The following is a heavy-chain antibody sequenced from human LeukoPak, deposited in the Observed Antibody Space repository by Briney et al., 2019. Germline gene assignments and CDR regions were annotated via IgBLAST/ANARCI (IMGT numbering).Heavy chain of an antibody. CDR2: INPNSGGT. V-gene: IGHV1-2*02. J-gene: IGHJ5*02. CDR3: ARDLVAGTGNWFDP. D-gene: IGHD6-19*01. Sequence: ASVKVSCKASGYSFTGYYMHWVRQAPGQGLEWMGWINPNSGGTNYAQKFQGRVTMTRDTSISTAYMELSRLRSDDTAVYYCARDLVAGTGNWFDPWGQGTLVTVSS. CDR1: GYSFTGYY.